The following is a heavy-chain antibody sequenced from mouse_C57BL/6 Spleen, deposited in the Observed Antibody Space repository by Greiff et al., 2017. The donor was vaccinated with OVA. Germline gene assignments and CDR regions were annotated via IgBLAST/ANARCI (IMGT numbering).Heavy chain of an antibody. Sequence: EVKLVESGPGLVKPSQSLSLTCSVTGYSITSGYYWYWIRQFPGNKLEWMGYISYDGSNNYNPSLKNRISITRDTSKNQFFLKLNSVTTEDTATYYCARGEVYYSNFYFDYWGQGTTLTVSS. CDR3: ARGEVYYSNFYFDY. CDR1: GYSITSGYY. J-gene: IGHJ2*01. D-gene: IGHD2-5*01. V-gene: IGHV3-6*01. CDR2: ISYDGSN.